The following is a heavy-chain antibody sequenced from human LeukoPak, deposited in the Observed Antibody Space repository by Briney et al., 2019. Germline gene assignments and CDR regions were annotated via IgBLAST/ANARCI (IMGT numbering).Heavy chain of an antibody. V-gene: IGHV4-31*03. CDR2: IYYSGST. Sequence: SETLSLTCTVSGGSISSGGYYWSWIRQHPGKGLEWIGYIYYSGSTYYNPSLKSRVTISVDTSKNQFSLKVSSVTAADTAVYYCARLHDYGGKNFDLWGRGTLATVSS. J-gene: IGHJ2*01. CDR1: GGSISSGGYY. CDR3: ARLHDYGGKNFDL. D-gene: IGHD4-23*01.